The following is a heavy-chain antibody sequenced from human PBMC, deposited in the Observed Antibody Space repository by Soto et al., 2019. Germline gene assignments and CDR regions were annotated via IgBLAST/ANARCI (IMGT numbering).Heavy chain of an antibody. Sequence: SETLSPTRAVSGGSISSGGSSWSWIRQPPGKGLEWIGYMYHSGSTYYNPSLKIRVTISIDRSKNQFSLKLSSVTAADTAVYYCARVPDYWGQGILVTVSS. D-gene: IGHD2-2*01. CDR1: GGSISSGGSS. J-gene: IGHJ4*02. CDR3: ARVPDY. V-gene: IGHV4-30-2*01. CDR2: MYHSGST.